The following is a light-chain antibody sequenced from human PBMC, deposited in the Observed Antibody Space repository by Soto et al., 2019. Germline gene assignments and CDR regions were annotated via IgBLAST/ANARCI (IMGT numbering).Light chain of an antibody. Sequence: EIVLTQSPGTLSLSPGERATLSCRASQSVSSSYLAWYQHKTGQAPRLLIYGASSRATGIPDRFSGSGSGTDFTLTISRLEPEDFAVYYYQQYGSSLWTLGQGTKVEIK. CDR2: GAS. CDR1: QSVSSSY. V-gene: IGKV3-20*01. J-gene: IGKJ1*01. CDR3: QQYGSSLWT.